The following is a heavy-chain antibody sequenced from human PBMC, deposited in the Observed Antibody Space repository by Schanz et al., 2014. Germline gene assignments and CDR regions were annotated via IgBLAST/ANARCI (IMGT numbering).Heavy chain of an antibody. J-gene: IGHJ4*02. CDR1: GYTFTSYY. Sequence: QVQLVQSGAEVKKPGASVKVSCEASGYTFTSYYIHWFRQAPGQGLEWMGLINPSVGNINYAQKFRGRVTMTRDTSTSTVYMELSSLRSEDTAVYYCARGGFFDSTSFDSWGQGTLVTVSS. D-gene: IGHD2-2*01. V-gene: IGHV1-46*03. CDR2: INPSVGNI. CDR3: ARGGFFDSTSFDS.